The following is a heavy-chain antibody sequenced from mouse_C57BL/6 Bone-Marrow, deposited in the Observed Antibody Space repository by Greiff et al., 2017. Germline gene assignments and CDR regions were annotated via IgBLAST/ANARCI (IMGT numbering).Heavy chain of an antibody. D-gene: IGHD1-1*01. Sequence: QVQLQQSGAELMKPGASVKLSCKATGYTFTGYWIEWVKQRPGHGLEWIGEILPGSGSTNYNEKFKGKATFTADTSSNTAYMQLSSLTTEDSAIYYCARMGLITTVVAPSYYYAMDYWGQGTSVTVSS. CDR3: ARMGLITTVVAPSYYYAMDY. CDR2: ILPGSGST. CDR1: GYTFTGYW. V-gene: IGHV1-9*01. J-gene: IGHJ4*01.